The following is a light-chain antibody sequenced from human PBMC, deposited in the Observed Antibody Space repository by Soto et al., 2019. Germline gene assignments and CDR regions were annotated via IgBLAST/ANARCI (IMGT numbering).Light chain of an antibody. V-gene: IGKV1-39*01. Sequence: DIQMTQSPSSLSASVGDRVTITCRASQSISSYLNWYQQKPGKAPKLLIYAASSLQSGVPSRFSGSGSGTDFTITISSLQPEDFATYYCQQSYSTPVTFGQGTKVEIK. CDR3: QQSYSTPVT. CDR1: QSISSY. J-gene: IGKJ1*01. CDR2: AAS.